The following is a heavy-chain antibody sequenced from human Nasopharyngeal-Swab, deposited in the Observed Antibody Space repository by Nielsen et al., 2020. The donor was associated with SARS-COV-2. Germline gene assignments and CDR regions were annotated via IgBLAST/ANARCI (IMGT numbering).Heavy chain of an antibody. D-gene: IGHD2-8*02. Sequence: GESLKISCAASGFSFGDYTMHWVRQAPGKGPEWVATISSSGNTHYSDSAKGRFSISTDKSKIAFYLQMTSLRAEDTALYYCALWSQNHFDYWGRGTQVTVSS. CDR3: ALWSQNHFDY. J-gene: IGHJ4*02. CDR1: GFSFGDYT. V-gene: IGHV3-69-1*01. CDR2: ISSSGNT.